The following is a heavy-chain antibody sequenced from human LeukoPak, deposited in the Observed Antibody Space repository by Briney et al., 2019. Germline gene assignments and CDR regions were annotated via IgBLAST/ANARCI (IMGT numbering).Heavy chain of an antibody. CDR3: AREERLGHDAFDI. CDR1: GFTFSSYS. V-gene: IGHV3-21*01. Sequence: GGSLRLSCAASGFTFSSYSMNWVRQAPGKGLEWVSSISSSSSYIYYADSVKGRFTISRDNAKNSLYLQMNSLRAEDTAVYYCAREERLGHDAFDIWGQGTMVTVSS. D-gene: IGHD6-19*01. CDR2: ISSSSSYI. J-gene: IGHJ3*02.